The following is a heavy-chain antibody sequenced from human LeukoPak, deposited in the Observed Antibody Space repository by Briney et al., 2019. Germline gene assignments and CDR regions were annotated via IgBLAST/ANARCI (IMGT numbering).Heavy chain of an antibody. CDR2: IDWDDDK. V-gene: IGHV2-70*01. J-gene: IGHJ6*02. CDR1: GSSLSTSGMC. D-gene: IGHD6-19*01. CDR3: ARSIAVAGIPSYYYYFGMDV. Sequence: SGPTLVNPTQTLTLTCTFSGSSLSTSGMCVSWIRQAPGKALEWLALIDWDDDKYYSTSLRTRLTISKDTSKNHVVLTMTNMDPVDTATYYCARSIAVAGIPSYYYYFGMDVWGQGTTVTVSS.